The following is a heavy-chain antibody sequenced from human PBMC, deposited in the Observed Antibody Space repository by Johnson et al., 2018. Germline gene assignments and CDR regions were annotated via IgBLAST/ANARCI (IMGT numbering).Heavy chain of an antibody. CDR3: RNFEF. V-gene: IGHV3-30*03. Sequence: VQLLESGGGVVQPGRSXRLSCAASGFTFSSYGMHWVRQAPGKGLEWVAGISYNGSNKYYVDSVKGRFTSSRDNAKNSLYLQLNSLRAEDTAVYYCRNFEFCGQGTLVTVSS. CDR2: ISYNGSNK. J-gene: IGHJ4*02. CDR1: GFTFSSYG.